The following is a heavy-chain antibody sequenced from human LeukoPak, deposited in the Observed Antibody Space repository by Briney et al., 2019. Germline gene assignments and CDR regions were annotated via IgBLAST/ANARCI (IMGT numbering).Heavy chain of an antibody. J-gene: IGHJ4*02. CDR2: IYSGGST. V-gene: IGHV3-53*01. CDR1: GFTVSSNY. D-gene: IGHD1-26*01. CDR3: ARAVGASFFDY. Sequence: GGSLRLSCAASGFTVSSNYMSWVRHAPGKGLEWVSVIYSGGSTYYPDSVTGRFTISRDNSKNTLYLQMNSLRAEDTAVYYCARAVGASFFDYWGQGTLVTVSS.